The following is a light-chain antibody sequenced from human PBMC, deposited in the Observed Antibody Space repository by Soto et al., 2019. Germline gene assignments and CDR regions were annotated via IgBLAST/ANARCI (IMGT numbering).Light chain of an antibody. Sequence: QSALTQPASVSGSPGQSITISCTGSSSDVGYYDYVSWFQQHPGTAPKLIIYEVKSRPSGVSNRFSGSKSGNTASLTISGLQAEDEADYYCTSYTRTNTRVFGGGTQLTVL. V-gene: IGLV2-14*01. CDR2: EVK. CDR1: SSDVGYYDY. J-gene: IGLJ3*02. CDR3: TSYTRTNTRV.